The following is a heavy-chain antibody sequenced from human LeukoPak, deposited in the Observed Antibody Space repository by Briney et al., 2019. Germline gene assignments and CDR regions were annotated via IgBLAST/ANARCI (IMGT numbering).Heavy chain of an antibody. Sequence: SETLSLTCTVSGGSISSSSYYWGWIRQPPGKGLEWIGSIYYSGSTYYNPSLKSRVTISVDTSKNQFSLKLSSVTAADTAVYYCARYSDGYGTNYFDYWGQGTLVTASS. V-gene: IGHV4-39*07. CDR1: GGSISSSSYY. J-gene: IGHJ4*02. CDR3: ARYSDGYGTNYFDY. D-gene: IGHD5-18*01. CDR2: IYYSGST.